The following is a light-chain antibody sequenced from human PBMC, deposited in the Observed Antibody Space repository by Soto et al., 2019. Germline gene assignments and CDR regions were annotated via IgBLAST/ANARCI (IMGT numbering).Light chain of an antibody. CDR2: DAS. J-gene: IGKJ1*01. CDR3: QHYDSYPWT. CDR1: QTIGYW. V-gene: IGKV1-5*01. Sequence: DIQMTQSPSTLSASVGDRVTITCLASQTIGYWLAWYQQKPGKAPRLLIYDASRLESGVPSRFSGNGSGTEFSLTISSLQPDDFATYYCQHYDSYPWTFGQGTKVEIK.